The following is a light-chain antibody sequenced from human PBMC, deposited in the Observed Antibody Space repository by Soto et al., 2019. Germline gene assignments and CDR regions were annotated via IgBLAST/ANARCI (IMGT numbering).Light chain of an antibody. V-gene: IGKV3-20*01. Sequence: EIVLTQSPGTLSLSPVERATLSCRAIHIVRDRYLAWYQQKPGQAPSLLIYDTSTRATGVPDRFSGSGSGTDFALTISRVEPEDFAIYFCQQYGSSPGTFGQGTKVDI. CDR3: QQYGSSPGT. J-gene: IGKJ1*01. CDR2: DTS. CDR1: HIVRDRY.